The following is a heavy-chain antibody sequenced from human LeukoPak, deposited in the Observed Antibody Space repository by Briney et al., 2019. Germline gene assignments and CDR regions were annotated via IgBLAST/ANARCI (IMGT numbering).Heavy chain of an antibody. J-gene: IGHJ4*02. Sequence: GGSLRLSCAASGFTFSDYYMSWIRQAPGEGLEWVSYISSSGSTIYYADSVKGRFTISRDNAKNSLYLQMNSLRAEDTAVYYCARDTAAHPAFDYWGQGTLVTVSS. D-gene: IGHD6-6*01. V-gene: IGHV3-11*01. CDR1: GFTFSDYY. CDR2: ISSSGSTI. CDR3: ARDTAAHPAFDY.